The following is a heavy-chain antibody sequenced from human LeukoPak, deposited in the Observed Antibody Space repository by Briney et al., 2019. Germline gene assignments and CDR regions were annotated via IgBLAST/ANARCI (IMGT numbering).Heavy chain of an antibody. D-gene: IGHD7-27*01. CDR1: GGSISSYY. J-gene: IGHJ6*02. CDR2: IYYSGST. CDR3: ARRLGIGYYYYGMDV. V-gene: IGHV4-59*08. Sequence: SETLSLTCTVSGGSISSYYWSWIRQPPGKGLEWIGYIYYSGSTNYNPSLKSRVTISVDTSKNQFSLKLSSVTAADTAVYYCARRLGIGYYYYGMDVWGQGTTVTVSS.